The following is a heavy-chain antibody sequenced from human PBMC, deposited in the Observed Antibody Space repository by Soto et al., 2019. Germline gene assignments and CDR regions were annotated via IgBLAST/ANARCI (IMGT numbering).Heavy chain of an antibody. CDR3: AKGTYYDILTGYFPYYYGMDV. CDR1: GFTFSSYG. D-gene: IGHD3-9*01. Sequence: VQLVESGGGVVQPGRSLRLSCAASGFTFSSYGMHWVRQAPGKGLEWVAVISYDGSNKYYADSVKGRFTISRDNSKNTLYLQMNSLRAEDTAVYYCAKGTYYDILTGYFPYYYGMDVWGQGTTVTVSS. CDR2: ISYDGSNK. V-gene: IGHV3-30*18. J-gene: IGHJ6*02.